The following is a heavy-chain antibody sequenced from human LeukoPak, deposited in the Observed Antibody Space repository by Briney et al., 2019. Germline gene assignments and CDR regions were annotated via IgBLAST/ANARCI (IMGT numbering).Heavy chain of an antibody. CDR3: ASDPIAASTY. Sequence: SATLSLTCTVSGGSLSSSIYNWGWIRQPPGKGREWNGSIYCSGSTYENPDLKIRVTISVDTSKTQFSLQPSSVTAADTAVYYCASDPIAASTYWGQGTLVTVSS. D-gene: IGHD6-13*01. CDR2: IYCSGST. V-gene: IGHV4-39*01. CDR1: GGSLSSSIYN. J-gene: IGHJ4*02.